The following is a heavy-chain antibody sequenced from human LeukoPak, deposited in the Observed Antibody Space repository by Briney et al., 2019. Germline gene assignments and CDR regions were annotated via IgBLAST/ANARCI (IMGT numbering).Heavy chain of an antibody. V-gene: IGHV4-59*08. J-gene: IGHJ4*02. CDR2: IYYSGTV. Sequence: PSETLSLTCTVSGDSLTSYYWSWIRQPPGKGLQWIGYIYYSGTVNYNPSLKSRVTISVDTSKNQFSLNLSSVTAADTAVYYCARLGSYFDYWGQGTLVTVSS. CDR3: ARLGSYFDY. CDR1: GDSLTSYY.